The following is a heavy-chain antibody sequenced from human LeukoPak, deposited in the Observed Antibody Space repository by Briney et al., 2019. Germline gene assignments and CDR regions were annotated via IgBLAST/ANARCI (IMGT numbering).Heavy chain of an antibody. Sequence: SETLSLTCTVSGDSVSNYYWSWIRQPPGKRLEWIGCIYYSESATYNPSLKSRVTISLDTSKNQFFLKLSSVTAADTALYYCAKDYYESSDILGGYFDCWGQGSLVTVSS. J-gene: IGHJ4*02. V-gene: IGHV4-59*02. D-gene: IGHD3-22*01. CDR3: AKDYYESSDILGGYFDC. CDR1: GDSVSNYY. CDR2: IYYSESA.